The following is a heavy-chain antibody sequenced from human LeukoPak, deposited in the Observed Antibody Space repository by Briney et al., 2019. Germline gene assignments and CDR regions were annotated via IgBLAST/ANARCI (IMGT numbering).Heavy chain of an antibody. CDR1: GYTFTSYG. D-gene: IGHD3-10*01. J-gene: IGHJ6*02. V-gene: IGHV1-18*01. Sequence: EASVKVSCKASGYTFTSYGISWGRQAPGQGLELMGLISAYNGSTSYAQKLQGRVTMTTDTSTSTAYMELRSLRSDDTAVYYCARGDGPTSNYYGSGSSTLYYYYGMDVWGQGTTVTVSS. CDR2: ISAYNGST. CDR3: ARGDGPTSNYYGSGSSTLYYYYGMDV.